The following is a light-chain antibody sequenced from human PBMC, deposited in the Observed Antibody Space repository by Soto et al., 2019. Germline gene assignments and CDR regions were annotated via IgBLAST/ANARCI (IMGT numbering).Light chain of an antibody. J-gene: IGKJ3*01. V-gene: IGKV1-33*01. CDR1: QDISNY. CDR3: QQYDNPLFT. CDR2: DES. Sequence: DIQMTQSPSSLSASVGDRVTITCQASQDISNYLNWYQQKPGKAPKVLIYDESNLETGVPSRFSGSGSGTDFTFTISSLQPEDIETYYCQQYDNPLFTFGPGTKVDIK.